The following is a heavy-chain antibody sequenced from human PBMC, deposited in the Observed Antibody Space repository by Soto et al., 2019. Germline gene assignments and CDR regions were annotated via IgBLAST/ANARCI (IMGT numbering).Heavy chain of an antibody. J-gene: IGHJ4*02. D-gene: IGHD3-10*01. Sequence: GGSLRLSCAASGFTFSKYAMSWVRQAPGKGLEWVSSISSSSSYIYYADSVKGLFTISRDNAKNSLYLQMNSLRAEDTAVYYCATPFRGRSAQDWGQVIRSTVSS. CDR2: ISSSSSYI. CDR3: ATPFRGRSAQD. V-gene: IGHV3-21*01. CDR1: GFTFSKYA.